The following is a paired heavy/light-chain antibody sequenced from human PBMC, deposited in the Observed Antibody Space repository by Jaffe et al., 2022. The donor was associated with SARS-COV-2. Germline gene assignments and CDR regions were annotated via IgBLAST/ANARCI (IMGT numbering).Heavy chain of an antibody. V-gene: IGHV4-39*01. Sequence: QLQLRESGPGLVKPSETLSLTCTVSGASISTNNYFWGWIRQPPGKGLEYIGTIYYSGTTYYNPSFESRVTISVDTSKNQFSLKVHSVIAADTAVYYCARHESDSYGRFDPWGQGTLVTVSS. CDR3: ARHESDSYGRFDP. CDR1: GASISTNNYF. J-gene: IGHJ5*02. D-gene: IGHD4-17*01. CDR2: IYYSGTT.
Light chain of an antibody. Sequence: NFMLTQPHSVSESPGKTVTISCTGSGGNIGDFYVHWYQQRPGSAPTTVIYDDNRRPSGVPERFSGSVDSSSNSASLIISGLKTEDESDYYCQSYRSNNWVFGGGTKLTVL. J-gene: IGLJ3*02. CDR3: QSYRSNNWV. CDR1: GGNIGDFY. CDR2: DDN. V-gene: IGLV6-57*02.